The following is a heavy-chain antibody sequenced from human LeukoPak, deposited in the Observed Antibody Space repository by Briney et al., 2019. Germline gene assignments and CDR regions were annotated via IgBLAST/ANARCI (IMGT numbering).Heavy chain of an antibody. V-gene: IGHV1-69*04. D-gene: IGHD3-10*01. CDR1: GGTFSSYA. CDR2: IIPILGIA. CDR3: ARHLLTYYYGSGSPFDAFDI. Sequence: ASVKVSCKASGGTFSSYAISWVRQAPGQGLEWMGRIIPILGIANYAQKFQGRVTITADKSTSTAYMELSSLRSEDTAVYYCARHLLTYYYGSGSPFDAFDIWGQGTMVTVSS. J-gene: IGHJ3*02.